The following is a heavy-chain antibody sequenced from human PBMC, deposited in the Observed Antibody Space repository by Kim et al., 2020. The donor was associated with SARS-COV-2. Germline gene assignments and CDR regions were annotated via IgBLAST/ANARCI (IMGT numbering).Heavy chain of an antibody. D-gene: IGHD3-16*01. CDR2: IYYNENV. CDR1: GGSVSSAGYY. CDR3: ARAPGGVRFDS. V-gene: IGHV4-61*08. J-gene: IGHJ5*01. Sequence: SETLSLICTVSGGSVSSAGYYWSWIRQPPGTGLEWIAYIYYNENVNYNPSLRSRVTISVDTSKNQFSLKLSSVSAADTAMYYCARAPGGVRFDSWGQGTLVTVSS.